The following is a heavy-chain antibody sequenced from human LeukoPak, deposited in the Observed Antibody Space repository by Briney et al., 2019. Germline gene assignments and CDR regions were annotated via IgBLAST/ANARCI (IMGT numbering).Heavy chain of an antibody. J-gene: IGHJ4*02. Sequence: PGGSLRLSCAASGFTFSSYSMNWVRQAPGKGLEWVSYISSSSSTIYYADSVKGRFTISRDNAKNSLYLQMNSLRAEDTAVYYCAKVPFIAALNYWGQGTLVTVSS. V-gene: IGHV3-48*04. D-gene: IGHD6-25*01. CDR3: AKVPFIAALNY. CDR2: ISSSSSTI. CDR1: GFTFSSYS.